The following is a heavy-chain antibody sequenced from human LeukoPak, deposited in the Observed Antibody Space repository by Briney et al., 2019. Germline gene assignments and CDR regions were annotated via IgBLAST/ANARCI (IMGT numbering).Heavy chain of an antibody. D-gene: IGHD2-21*01. J-gene: IGHJ4*02. Sequence: SETLSLTCTVSGDSTSSYSWSWVRRPAGKGLEWIGRIYASGYTDYDPSLRSRVTMSVDTSKNQFSLKLTSVTAADTSVFFCARNHIVTGTYFDSWGPGTLVTVSS. CDR3: ARNHIVTGTYFDS. CDR2: IYASGYT. V-gene: IGHV4-4*07. CDR1: GDSTSSYS.